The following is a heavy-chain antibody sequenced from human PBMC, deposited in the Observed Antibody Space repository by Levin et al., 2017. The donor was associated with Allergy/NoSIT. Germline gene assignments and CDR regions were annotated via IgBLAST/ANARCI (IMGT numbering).Heavy chain of an antibody. CDR1: GGTFSSYA. D-gene: IGHD2-15*01. J-gene: IGHJ6*03. V-gene: IGHV1-69*06. Sequence: GASVKVSCKASGGTFSSYAISWVRQAPGQGLEWMGGIIPIFGTANYAQKFQGRVTITADKSTSTAYMELSSLRSEDTAVYYCARVQHCGSCYHAGYYYYMDGWGKGTTVTVSS. CDR2: IIPIFGTA. CDR3: ARVQHCGSCYHAGYYYYMDG.